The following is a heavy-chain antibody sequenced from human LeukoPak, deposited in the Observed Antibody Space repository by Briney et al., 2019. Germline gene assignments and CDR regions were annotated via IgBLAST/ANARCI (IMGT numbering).Heavy chain of an antibody. CDR1: GFTFSTYA. CDR3: AKDGGHTSVLYYFEC. Sequence: GGSLRLSCAASGFTFSTYAMSWVRQAPGKGLEWVSGISWNSDSMRYADSVKGRFTVSRDNAKNSLYLQMNSLRTEDTAFYYCAKDGGHTSVLYYFECWGQGTLVTVSS. J-gene: IGHJ4*02. CDR2: ISWNSDSM. V-gene: IGHV3-9*01. D-gene: IGHD6-19*01.